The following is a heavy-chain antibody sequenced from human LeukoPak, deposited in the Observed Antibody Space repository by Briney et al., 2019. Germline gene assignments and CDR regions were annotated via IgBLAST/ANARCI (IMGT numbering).Heavy chain of an antibody. J-gene: IGHJ4*02. Sequence: SETLPLTCTVSGRSISNADYYWSWLRHLPEKGLEWIGYIYYSGSTYYNPSLKSRVTISVDTSKNQFSLKLSSVTAADTAVYYCARDVYGESHWGQGTLVTVSS. CDR1: GRSISNADYY. D-gene: IGHD4-17*01. V-gene: IGHV4-30-4*08. CDR2: IYYSGST. CDR3: ARDVYGESH.